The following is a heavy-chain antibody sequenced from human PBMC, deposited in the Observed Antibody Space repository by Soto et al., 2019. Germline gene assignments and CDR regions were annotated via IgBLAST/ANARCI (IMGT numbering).Heavy chain of an antibody. CDR3: ASLVASSSSLYYYGMDL. CDR1: EYRFTSYW. CDR2: IDPSDSYT. V-gene: IGHV5-10-1*01. Sequence: PGESLKICRKGSEYRFTSYWISLVRQIPGKGLEWMGRIDPSDSYTNYSPSFQGHVTISADKSISTAYLQWSSLKASDTAMYSCASLVASSSSLYYYGMDLWGQGTTVTFYS. J-gene: IGHJ6*01. D-gene: IGHD6-6*01.